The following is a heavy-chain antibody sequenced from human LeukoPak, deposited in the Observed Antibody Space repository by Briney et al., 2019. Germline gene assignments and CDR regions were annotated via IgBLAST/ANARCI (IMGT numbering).Heavy chain of an antibody. CDR2: ISSSSSYI. J-gene: IGHJ1*01. D-gene: IGHD3-16*01. V-gene: IGHV3-21*01. Sequence: PGGSLRLSCAASGFTFSSYSMNWVRQAPGKGLEWVSSISSSSSYIYYADSVKGRFTISRDNAKNSLYLQMNSLRAEDTAVYYCARLPSLSRGDEYFQHWGQGTLVTVSS. CDR1: GFTFSSYS. CDR3: ARLPSLSRGDEYFQH.